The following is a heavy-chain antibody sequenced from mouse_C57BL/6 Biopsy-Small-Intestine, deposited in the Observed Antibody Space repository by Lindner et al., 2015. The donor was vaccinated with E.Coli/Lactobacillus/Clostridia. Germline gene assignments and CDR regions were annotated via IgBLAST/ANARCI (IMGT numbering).Heavy chain of an antibody. V-gene: IGHV14-2*01. CDR3: ASIYDGYYVYFDV. CDR1: GFNIKDYY. CDR2: IDPEDGET. D-gene: IGHD2-3*01. J-gene: IGHJ1*03. Sequence: VQLQESGTDLVKPGASVKLSCTASGFNIKDYYIHWVKQRTEQGLEWIGRIDPEDGETNYAPKFQGKATITADTSSNTAYLQLSSLTSEDTAVYYCASIYDGYYVYFDVWGTGTPVTVSS.